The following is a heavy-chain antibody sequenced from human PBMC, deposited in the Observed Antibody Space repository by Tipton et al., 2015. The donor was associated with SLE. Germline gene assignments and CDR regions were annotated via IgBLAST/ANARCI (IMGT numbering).Heavy chain of an antibody. D-gene: IGHD6-6*01. CDR1: GGSFSGYF. J-gene: IGHJ6*02. Sequence: TLSLTCAVYGGSFSGYFWSWIRQSPGKGLDWIGNINHSGSTNYNPSLKSRVSISVDTSKNQFSLKLISVTAADTAVYYCARLVAARPGYYCGMDVWGQGTTVTVSS. CDR2: INHSGST. CDR3: ARLVAARPGYYCGMDV. V-gene: IGHV4-34*01.